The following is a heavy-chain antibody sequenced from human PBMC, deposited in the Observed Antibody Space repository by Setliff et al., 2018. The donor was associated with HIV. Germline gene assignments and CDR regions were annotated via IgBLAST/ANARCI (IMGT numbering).Heavy chain of an antibody. Sequence: VKVSCKASGYTFTSYGISWVRQAPGQGLEWMGWISAYNGNTNYAQKLQGRVTMTTDTSTSTVYMELRSLRSDDTAVYYCARDVDYTDAFDIWGQGTMVTVSS. CDR3: ARDVDYTDAFDI. CDR1: GYTFTSYG. D-gene: IGHD4-4*01. V-gene: IGHV1-18*01. CDR2: ISAYNGNT. J-gene: IGHJ3*02.